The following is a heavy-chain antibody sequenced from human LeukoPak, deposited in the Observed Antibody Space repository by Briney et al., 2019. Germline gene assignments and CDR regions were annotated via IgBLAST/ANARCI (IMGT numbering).Heavy chain of an antibody. D-gene: IGHD3-22*01. Sequence: GGSLRLSCAASGFTFSSYDMHWVRQVTGKGLEWVSAIGTAGDTYYPGSVKGRFTISRENAKNSLYLQMNSLRAGDTAVYYCVKGVGYDSRTMYDYWGQGTLVTVSS. J-gene: IGHJ4*02. CDR3: VKGVGYDSRTMYDY. CDR2: IGTAGDT. CDR1: GFTFSSYD. V-gene: IGHV3-13*01.